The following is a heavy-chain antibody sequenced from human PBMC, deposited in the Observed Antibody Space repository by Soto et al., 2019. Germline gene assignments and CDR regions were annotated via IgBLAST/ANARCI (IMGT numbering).Heavy chain of an antibody. D-gene: IGHD2-8*01. CDR3: ASTDCTIGVCYIIGGN. CDR1: GGTFSSYA. V-gene: IGHV1-69*12. Sequence: QVQLVQSGAEVKKPGSSVKVSCKASGGTFSSYAISWVRQAPGQGLEWMGGIIPIFGTANYAQKFQGRVTITADEPTSTAYMELSSLRSEDTAVYYCASTDCTIGVCYIIGGNWGQGTLVTVSS. CDR2: IIPIFGTA. J-gene: IGHJ4*02.